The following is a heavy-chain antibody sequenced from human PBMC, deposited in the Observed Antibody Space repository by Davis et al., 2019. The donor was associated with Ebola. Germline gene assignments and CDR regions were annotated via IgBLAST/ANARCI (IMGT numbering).Heavy chain of an antibody. CDR3: ARGEMTQYCSGGSCYDHGMDV. J-gene: IGHJ6*02. CDR2: IIPIFGTA. Sequence: SVTVSCKASGCTFSSYAISWVRQPPGQGLEWMGGIIPIFGTANYAQKFQGRVTITADESTSTAYMELSSLRSEDTAVYYCARGEMTQYCSGGSCYDHGMDVWGQGTTVTVSS. D-gene: IGHD2-15*01. V-gene: IGHV1-69*13. CDR1: GCTFSSYA.